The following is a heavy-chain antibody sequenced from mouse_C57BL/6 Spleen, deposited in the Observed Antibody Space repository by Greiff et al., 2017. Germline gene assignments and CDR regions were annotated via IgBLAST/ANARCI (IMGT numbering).Heavy chain of an antibody. CDR3: ARVYYGNCVCFAY. Sequence: QVQLQQSGAELVKPGASVKISCKASGYAFSSYWMNWVKQRPGKGLEWIGQIYPGDGDTNYNGKFKGKATLTADKSSSTAYMQLSSLTSEDSAVYLCARVYYGNCVCFAYWGKGTLVTVSA. CDR2: IYPGDGDT. V-gene: IGHV1-80*01. CDR1: GYAFSSYW. J-gene: IGHJ3*01. D-gene: IGHD2-1*01.